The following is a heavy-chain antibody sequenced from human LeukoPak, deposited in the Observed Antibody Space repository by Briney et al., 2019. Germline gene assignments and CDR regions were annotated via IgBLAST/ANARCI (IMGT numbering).Heavy chain of an antibody. J-gene: IGHJ6*02. D-gene: IGHD3-22*01. CDR3: ARGRYYDSNPMDV. Sequence: ASVKVSCKASGDTFISYTISRVRQAPGQGLEWMGRIIPILGIANYAQKFQGRVTITADKSTSTAYMELSSLRSEDTAVYYCARGRYYDSNPMDVWGQGTTVTVSS. CDR2: IIPILGIA. CDR1: GDTFISYT. V-gene: IGHV1-69*02.